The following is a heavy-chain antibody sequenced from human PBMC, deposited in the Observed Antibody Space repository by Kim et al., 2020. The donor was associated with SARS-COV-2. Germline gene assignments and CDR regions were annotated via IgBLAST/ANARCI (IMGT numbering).Heavy chain of an antibody. CDR1: GYTFTGYY. CDR2: INPNSGGT. CDR3: ARDDGDYESYYYGMDV. J-gene: IGHJ6*02. D-gene: IGHD4-17*01. Sequence: ASVKVSCKASGYTFTGYYMHWVRQAPGQGLEWMGWINPNSGGTNYAQKFQGWVTMTRDTSISTAYMELSRLRPDDTAVYYCARDDGDYESYYYGMDVWGQETTVTVSS. V-gene: IGHV1-2*04.